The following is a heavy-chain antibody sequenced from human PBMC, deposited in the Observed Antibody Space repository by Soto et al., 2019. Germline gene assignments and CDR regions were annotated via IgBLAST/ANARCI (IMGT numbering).Heavy chain of an antibody. CDR3: AKDPPTTGTTFDY. J-gene: IGHJ4*02. V-gene: IGHV3-23*01. D-gene: IGHD1-1*01. CDR2: INKSGGST. CDR1: GFTFSSFA. Sequence: GGSLRLSCAASGFTFSSFAMSWVRQSPGKGLEWVSTINKSGGSTYYADSVKGRFTISRDNSKNMLFLQINGLRAEDTAVYYCAKDPPTTGTTFDYWGRGTLVTVSS.